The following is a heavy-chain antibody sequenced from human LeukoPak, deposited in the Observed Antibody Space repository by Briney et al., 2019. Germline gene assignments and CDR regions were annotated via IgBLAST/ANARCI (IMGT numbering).Heavy chain of an antibody. V-gene: IGHV4-30-4*08. Sequence: SETLSLTCTVSGGSISSGDYYWSWIRQPPGKGLEWIGYIYYSGSTYYNPSLKCRVTISVDTSKNQFSLKLSSVTAADTAVYYCARGMRGGWYEDYWGQGTLVTVSS. CDR3: ARGMRGGWYEDY. CDR1: GGSISSGDYY. J-gene: IGHJ4*02. D-gene: IGHD6-19*01. CDR2: IYYSGST.